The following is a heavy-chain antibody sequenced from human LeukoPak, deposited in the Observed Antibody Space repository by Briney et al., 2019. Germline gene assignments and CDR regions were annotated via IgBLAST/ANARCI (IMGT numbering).Heavy chain of an antibody. CDR3: TRDEEGASREFDY. CDR2: ISSSGSTI. Sequence: GGSLRLSCAASGFTFSSYEMNLVRQAPGKGLEWVSYISSSGSTIYYADSVKGRFTISRDNAKNSLYLQMNSLRVEDTAVYYCTRDEEGASREFDYWGQGALVTVSS. D-gene: IGHD1-26*01. J-gene: IGHJ4*02. CDR1: GFTFSSYE. V-gene: IGHV3-48*03.